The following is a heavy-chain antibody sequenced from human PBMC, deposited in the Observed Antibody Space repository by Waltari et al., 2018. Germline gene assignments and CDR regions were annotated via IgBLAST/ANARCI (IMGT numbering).Heavy chain of an antibody. CDR2: IYYSGST. D-gene: IGHD3-22*01. CDR1: GGPFSSYS. V-gene: IGHV4-59*01. Sequence: QVQLQESGQGLVKPSEPLSLPCPVSGGPFSSYSWGGIRHPPGKGLEWIGYIYYSGSTNYNPSLKSRVTISVDTSKNQFSLKLSSVTAADTAVYYCARVPTYYDSTVAHYYFDYWGQGTLVTVSS. CDR3: ARVPTYYDSTVAHYYFDY. J-gene: IGHJ4*02.